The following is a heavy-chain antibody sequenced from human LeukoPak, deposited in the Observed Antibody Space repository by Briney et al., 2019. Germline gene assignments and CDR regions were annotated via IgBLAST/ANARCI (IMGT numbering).Heavy chain of an antibody. Sequence: QPGVSLRLSCAASGFTFSSYGMHWVRHAPGKGLEWVAFIRYDGSNKYYADSVKGRFTISSDNSKNSLYLQMNSLRADDTAMYFCVRDREWGSYDYWGQGALVTVSS. CDR2: IRYDGSNK. CDR3: VRDREWGSYDY. V-gene: IGHV3-30*02. J-gene: IGHJ4*02. CDR1: GFTFSSYG. D-gene: IGHD7-27*01.